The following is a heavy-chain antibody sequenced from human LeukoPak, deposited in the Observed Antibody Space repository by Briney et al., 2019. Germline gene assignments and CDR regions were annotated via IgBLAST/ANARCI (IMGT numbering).Heavy chain of an antibody. J-gene: IGHJ6*02. CDR2: ISGGGEDT. Sequence: GGSLRLSCTASGFSFRSFAMSWVRQAPGQGLEWVSSISGGGEDTYYADSVKGRFTISRDNSETTLYLQMNSLGADDTALYYCARTIAQYTNTWLYYYYGLDVRGQGTTVTVSS. D-gene: IGHD6-13*01. V-gene: IGHV3-23*01. CDR3: ARTIAQYTNTWLYYYYGLDV. CDR1: GFSFRSFA.